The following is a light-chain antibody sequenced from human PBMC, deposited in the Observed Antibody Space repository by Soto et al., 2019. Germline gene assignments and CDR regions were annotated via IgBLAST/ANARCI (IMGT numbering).Light chain of an antibody. CDR2: KAS. CDR3: QHYNSYSEA. J-gene: IGKJ1*01. V-gene: IGKV1-5*03. Sequence: DVQMTQSPSTLSGSVGDRVTITCRASQTISSWLAWYQQKPGKATKLLIYKASTLRSGGPSRFSGSGSGTEFTLTISSLQADDFAAYYCQHYNSYSEAFGQGTKVDIK. CDR1: QTISSW.